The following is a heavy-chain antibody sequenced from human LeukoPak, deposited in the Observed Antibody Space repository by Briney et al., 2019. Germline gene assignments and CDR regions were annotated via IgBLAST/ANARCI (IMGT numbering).Heavy chain of an antibody. CDR3: ARNPLPFGDPYYFDY. V-gene: IGHV3-48*03. D-gene: IGHD4-17*01. CDR2: ISSSGSTL. CDR1: GFTFSSYE. J-gene: IGHJ4*02. Sequence: PGGSLRLSCAASGFTFSSYEMNWVRQAPRKGLEWVSYISSSGSTLYYADSVKGRFTISRDNAKNSLYLQMNSLRAEDTAVYYCARNPLPFGDPYYFDYWGQGTLVTVSS.